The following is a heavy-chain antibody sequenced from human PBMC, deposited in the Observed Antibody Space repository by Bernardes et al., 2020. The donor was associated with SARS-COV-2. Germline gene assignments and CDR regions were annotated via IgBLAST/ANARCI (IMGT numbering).Heavy chain of an antibody. CDR1: GYSFTAYY. J-gene: IGHJ3*01. V-gene: IGHV1-2*02. CDR2: PNPNSGNT. D-gene: IGHD2-15*01. Sequence: SVKVSCKASGYSFTAYYLHWVRQAPGQGLEWLGWPNPNSGNTNSAQKFQGRVTMTRDTSISTAYIELTGLTPDDTAVYYCARDGVVSRNYDAYDVWGQGTMVTVSS. CDR3: ARDGVVSRNYDAYDV.